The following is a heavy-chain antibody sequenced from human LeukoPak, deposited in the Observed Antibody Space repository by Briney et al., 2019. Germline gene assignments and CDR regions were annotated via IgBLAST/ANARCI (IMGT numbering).Heavy chain of an antibody. CDR2: ISWDGGST. V-gene: IGHV3-43*01. CDR1: GFTFDHYS. CDR3: AKDLNWGGR. J-gene: IGHJ4*02. Sequence: GSLRLSCAASGFTFDHYSMHWVRQAPGKGLEWVSLISWDGGSTYYADSVKGRFTISRDNSKNTLYLQMNSLRAEDTAVYYCAKDLNWGGRWGQGTLVTVSS. D-gene: IGHD7-27*01.